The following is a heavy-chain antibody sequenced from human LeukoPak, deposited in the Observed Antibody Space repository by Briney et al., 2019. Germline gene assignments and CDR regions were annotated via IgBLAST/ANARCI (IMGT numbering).Heavy chain of an antibody. CDR3: ARKDGDG. Sequence: SQTLSLTCTVSGGSISSYYWTWIRQPPGEGLEWIGHIYNSGSTNYNPSLRGRVTISLDTSKNQVSLKLSSVTAADTAMYYCARKDGDGWGQGTLVTVSS. D-gene: IGHD5-24*01. J-gene: IGHJ4*02. V-gene: IGHV4-59*01. CDR2: IYNSGST. CDR1: GGSISSYY.